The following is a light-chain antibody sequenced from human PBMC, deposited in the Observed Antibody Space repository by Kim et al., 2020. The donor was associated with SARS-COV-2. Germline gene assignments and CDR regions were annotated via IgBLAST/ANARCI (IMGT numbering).Light chain of an antibody. V-gene: IGKV3D-15*01. J-gene: IGKJ5*01. CDR3: QQYNDWSLIT. Sequence: IVMTQSPATLSVSPGERATLSCGASQYITNNLAWYQQKPGQAPRLLIYGASTRATGTPARFSGSGSGTEFTLTISSLQSDDSAIYYCQQYNDWSLITFGQGTRLEIK. CDR1: QYITNN. CDR2: GAS.